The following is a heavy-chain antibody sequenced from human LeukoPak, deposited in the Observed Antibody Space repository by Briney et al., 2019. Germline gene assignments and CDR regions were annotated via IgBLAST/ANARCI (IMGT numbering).Heavy chain of an antibody. CDR1: GFTFSSYS. J-gene: IGHJ6*03. V-gene: IGHV3-21*04. Sequence: GGSLRLSCAASGFTFSSYSMNWVRQAPGKGLEWVSSISSSSSYIYYADFVKGRFTISRDNSKNTLYLQMNSLRAEDTAVYYCARAPSYMDVWGKGTTVTVSS. CDR3: ARAPSYMDV. CDR2: ISSSSSYI.